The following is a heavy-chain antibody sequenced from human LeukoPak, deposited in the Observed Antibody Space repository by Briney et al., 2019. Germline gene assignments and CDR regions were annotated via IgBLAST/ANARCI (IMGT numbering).Heavy chain of an antibody. CDR1: GFTFDDYA. V-gene: IGHV3-9*01. CDR2: ISWNSGSI. Sequence: GGSLRLSCAASGFTFDDYAMHWVRQAPGKGLEWVSGISWNSGSIGYADSVKGRFTISRGNAKNSLYLQMNSLRAEDTALYYCAKSGSYSYYFDYWGQGTLVTVSS. D-gene: IGHD1-26*01. J-gene: IGHJ4*02. CDR3: AKSGSYSYYFDY.